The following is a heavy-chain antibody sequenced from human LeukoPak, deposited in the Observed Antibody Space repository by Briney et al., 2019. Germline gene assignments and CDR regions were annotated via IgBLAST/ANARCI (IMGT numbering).Heavy chain of an antibody. CDR1: GFTFRTSA. CDR3: AKDHPSSGWPTFEY. CDR2: ITNNNGKT. V-gene: IGHV3-23*01. J-gene: IGHJ4*02. Sequence: GGSLRLSCAASGFTFRTSAVSWVRQAPGKGLEWVSSITNNNGKTYYADSVKGRFSISRDESENTVYLQMNSLRVEDTAIYFCAKDHPSSGWPTFEYWGQGTRVTVSP. D-gene: IGHD6-19*01.